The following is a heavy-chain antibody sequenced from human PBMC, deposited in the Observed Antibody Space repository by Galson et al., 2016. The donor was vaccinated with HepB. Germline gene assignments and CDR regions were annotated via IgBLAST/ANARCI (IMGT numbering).Heavy chain of an antibody. J-gene: IGHJ3*02. CDR2: TFYRSQWYN. Sequence: CAISGDSVSRNSVGWNWIRQSPSRGLEWLGSTFYRSQWYNDYTASLQGRITINPDTSKNQFSLQLNSVTPEDTAVYYCARANIGKRAFDIWGQGTVVTVSS. V-gene: IGHV6-1*01. CDR1: GDSVSRNSVG. D-gene: IGHD2/OR15-2a*01. CDR3: ARANIGKRAFDI.